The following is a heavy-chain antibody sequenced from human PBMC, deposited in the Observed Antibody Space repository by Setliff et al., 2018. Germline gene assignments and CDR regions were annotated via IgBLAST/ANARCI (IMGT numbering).Heavy chain of an antibody. Sequence: ASVKVSCKASGYTFTAYYMHWVRQVPGEGLEALGRIDPRDDFTVYAERFKDRLTITADTSTDTSYMEMSSLRFEDTAVYYCAIDYGPTGTPYHWGQGTPVTVSS. D-gene: IGHD1-1*01. CDR2: IDPRDDFT. CDR1: GYTFTAYY. CDR3: AIDYGPTGTPYH. J-gene: IGHJ4*02. V-gene: IGHV1-69-2*01.